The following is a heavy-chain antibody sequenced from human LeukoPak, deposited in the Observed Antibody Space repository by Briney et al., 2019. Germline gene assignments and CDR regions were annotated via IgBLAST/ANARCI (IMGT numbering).Heavy chain of an antibody. D-gene: IGHD1-26*01. Sequence: PSETLSLTCTVSGGSISNYYWSWIRQPPGKGLEWIGYIYYSGSTYYSPSLRSRVTISVDTSKNQFSLNLNSVTAADTAVYYCARALSGTYGLFQHWGQGTLVTVSS. V-gene: IGHV4-59*01. CDR2: IYYSGST. CDR3: ARALSGTYGLFQH. CDR1: GGSISNYY. J-gene: IGHJ1*01.